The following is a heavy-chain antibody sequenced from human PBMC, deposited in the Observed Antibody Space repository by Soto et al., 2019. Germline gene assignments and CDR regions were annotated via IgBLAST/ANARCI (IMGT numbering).Heavy chain of an antibody. CDR2: IIPIFGTA. Sequence: GASVKVSCKASGGTFSSYAISWVRQAPGQGLEWMGGIIPIFGTANYAQKFQGRVTITADESTSTAYMELSSLRSEDTAVYYCAREAGYSSSWYAPRSLHGYYYGMDVSGQGTTVTVSS. CDR3: AREAGYSSSWYAPRSLHGYYYGMDV. D-gene: IGHD6-13*01. CDR1: GGTFSSYA. V-gene: IGHV1-69*13. J-gene: IGHJ6*02.